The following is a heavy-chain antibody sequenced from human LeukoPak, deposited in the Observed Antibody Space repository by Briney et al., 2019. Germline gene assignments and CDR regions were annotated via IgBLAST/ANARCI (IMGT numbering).Heavy chain of an antibody. CDR1: GFIFRDST. CDR2: ICTISGAT. J-gene: IGHJ5*02. D-gene: IGHD3-16*02. V-gene: IGHV3-48*04. Sequence: GGSLRLSCAASGFIFRDSTMNWVRQAPGKGLEWVAHICTISGATYYADSVTGRFTIYRDNAESSLFLQMNSLRAEDTALYYCVKSLTALDLWGQGTLVTVSS. CDR3: VKSLTALDL.